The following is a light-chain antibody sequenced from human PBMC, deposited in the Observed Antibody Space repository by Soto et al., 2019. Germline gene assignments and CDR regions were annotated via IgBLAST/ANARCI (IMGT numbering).Light chain of an antibody. J-gene: IGKJ1*01. CDR2: DAS. V-gene: IGKV1-5*01. CDR1: QTISSW. Sequence: DIQMTQSPSTLSGSVGDRVTITCRASQTISSWLAWYQQKPGKAPKLLIYDASTLESGVPSRFSGSGSGTEFTLTISSLQPEDFATYCCQHYSTVWSFGQGTKVDI. CDR3: QHYSTVWS.